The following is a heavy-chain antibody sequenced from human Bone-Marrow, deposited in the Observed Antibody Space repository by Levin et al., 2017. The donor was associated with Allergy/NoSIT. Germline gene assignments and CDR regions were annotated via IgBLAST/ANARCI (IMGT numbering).Heavy chain of an antibody. Sequence: SQTLSLTCTVSGGSISSGSYYWGWIRQPPGKGLEWIGSIYYSGSTYYKPSLKSRVTISVDTSKNQFSLKLSSVTAADTAVYYCAGTLVVPAVVLYWGQGTLVTVSS. CDR1: GGSISSGSYY. D-gene: IGHD2-2*01. CDR3: AGTLVVPAVVLY. V-gene: IGHV4-39*01. CDR2: IYYSGST. J-gene: IGHJ4*02.